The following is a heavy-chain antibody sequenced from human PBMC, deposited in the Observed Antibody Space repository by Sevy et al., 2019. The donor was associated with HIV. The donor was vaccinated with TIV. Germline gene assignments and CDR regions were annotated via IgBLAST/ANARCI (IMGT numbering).Heavy chain of an antibody. CDR1: GVSISTHS. J-gene: IGHJ6*02. D-gene: IGHD3-10*01. Sequence: SETLSLTCTVSGVSISTHSWSWIRQPPGKGLEYIGYIYYNGNANYNPSFQSRVTISGDTSMNQLSLKLTSVTAADTAVYYCARDMDKFYGMDVWGQGTTVTVSS. CDR3: ARDMDKFYGMDV. CDR2: IYYNGNA. V-gene: IGHV4-59*11.